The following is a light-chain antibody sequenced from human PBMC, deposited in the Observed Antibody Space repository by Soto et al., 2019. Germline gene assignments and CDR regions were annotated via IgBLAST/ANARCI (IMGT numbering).Light chain of an antibody. CDR3: KLRSNWPIT. J-gene: IGKJ5*01. CDR1: QSVSSN. CDR2: GAS. V-gene: IGKV3-15*01. Sequence: IVMTQSPATLSVSPGERATLSCRASQSVSSNLAWYQQKPGQAPRLLIYGASTRATGIPVRVSGSGSGTDFALTMSSLEPEDLAVYYFKLRSNWPITFGQGTRLEIK.